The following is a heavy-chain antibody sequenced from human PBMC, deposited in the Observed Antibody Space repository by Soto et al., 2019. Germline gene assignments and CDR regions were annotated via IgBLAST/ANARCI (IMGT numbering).Heavy chain of an antibody. CDR3: ASRTVTTSQAY. J-gene: IGHJ4*02. Sequence: LRLSCAASGFTFSSYAMHWVRQAPGKGLEWVAVISYDRSNKYYADSVKGLFTISRDNSKNTLYLQMNSLRAEDTSVYYCASRTVTTSQAYWGQGTLVTVSS. CDR2: ISYDRSNK. D-gene: IGHD4-17*01. CDR1: GFTFSSYA. V-gene: IGHV3-30-3*01.